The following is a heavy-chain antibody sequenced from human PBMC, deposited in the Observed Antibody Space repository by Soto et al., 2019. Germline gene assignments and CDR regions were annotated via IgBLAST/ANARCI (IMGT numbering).Heavy chain of an antibody. J-gene: IGHJ6*02. CDR2: ISYDGSNK. CDR3: AKDREDSSGWYYYYYGMDV. CDR1: GFTFSSYG. Sequence: TGGSLRLSCAASGFTFSSYGMHWVRQAPGKGLEWVAVISYDGSNKYYADSVKGRFTISRDNSKNTLYLQMNSLRAEDTAVYYCAKDREDSSGWYYYYYGMDVWGQGTTVTVSS. V-gene: IGHV3-30*18. D-gene: IGHD6-19*01.